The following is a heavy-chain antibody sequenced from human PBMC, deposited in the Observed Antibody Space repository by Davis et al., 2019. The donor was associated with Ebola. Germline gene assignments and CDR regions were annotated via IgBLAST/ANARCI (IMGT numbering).Heavy chain of an antibody. D-gene: IGHD2-15*01. CDR2: ISGSGGST. CDR1: GFTFSSYA. J-gene: IGHJ6*02. Sequence: PGGSLRLSCAASGFTFSSYAMSWVRQAPGKGLEWVSAISGSGGSTYYADSVKGRFTISRDNSKNTLYLQMNSLRAEDTAVYYCADLYCSGGSCPPRWYYGMDVWGQGTTVTVSS. CDR3: ADLYCSGGSCPPRWYYGMDV. V-gene: IGHV3-23*01.